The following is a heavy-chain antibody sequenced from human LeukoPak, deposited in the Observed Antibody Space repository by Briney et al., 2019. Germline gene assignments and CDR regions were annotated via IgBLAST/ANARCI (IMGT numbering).Heavy chain of an antibody. CDR2: IHSDGST. Sequence: SGGSLRLSWAASGLTVSTNYMTWVRQAPGKGLEWVSIIHSDGSTYYADSVKGRFTISRDNYKNTLYLQMNSLRGEDTAMYYCARDLDYFDSSGSHRRRNYFDYWGQGTLVTVSS. CDR1: GLTVSTNY. V-gene: IGHV3-53*01. J-gene: IGHJ4*02. D-gene: IGHD3-22*01. CDR3: ARDLDYFDSSGSHRRRNYFDY.